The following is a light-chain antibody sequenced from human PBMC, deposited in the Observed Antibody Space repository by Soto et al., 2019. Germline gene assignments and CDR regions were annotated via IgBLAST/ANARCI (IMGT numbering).Light chain of an antibody. V-gene: IGKV3-20*01. Sequence: ETLLTQSPCSLSVCPGERASLSCRASQNVNNRLAWYQQKAGQAPRLLISGASSRATGIPDRFSGSGSGTDFTLTISRLESDDFALYYCQQYAEGTPITFGQGTRLEIK. CDR3: QQYAEGTPIT. J-gene: IGKJ5*01. CDR2: GAS. CDR1: QNVNNR.